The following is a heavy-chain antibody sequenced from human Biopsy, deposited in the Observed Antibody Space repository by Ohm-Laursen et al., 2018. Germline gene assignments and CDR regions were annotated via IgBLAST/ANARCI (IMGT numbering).Heavy chain of an antibody. V-gene: IGHV3-30*02. CDR2: IFYDGSNT. CDR1: GVALSGYA. Sequence: SLRLSCTASGVALSGYAMNWVRQAPGKGLEWVAFIFYDGSNTYYADSVKGRFTISRDNSRDTLYLQMSSLRAEDTAVYYCAKDRYNYTPIGGFSMDVWGQGTTVTVSS. D-gene: IGHD5-18*01. CDR3: AKDRYNYTPIGGFSMDV. J-gene: IGHJ6*02.